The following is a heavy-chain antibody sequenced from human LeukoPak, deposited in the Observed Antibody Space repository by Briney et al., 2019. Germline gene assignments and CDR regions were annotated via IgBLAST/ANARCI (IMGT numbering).Heavy chain of an antibody. CDR2: ISGEDGTT. D-gene: IGHD3-16*01. CDR3: AKEKSVGRWGDAFDV. J-gene: IGHJ3*01. CDR1: GFNFNYYA. V-gene: IGHV3-43*02. Sequence: GGSLRLSCVASGFNFNYYAMHWVRQTPGKGLEWVSLISGEDGTTQYADSVKGRFTISRDDSKNSLFLQMNSLRPEDTALYFCAKEKSVGRWGDAFDVWGQGTTVTVSS.